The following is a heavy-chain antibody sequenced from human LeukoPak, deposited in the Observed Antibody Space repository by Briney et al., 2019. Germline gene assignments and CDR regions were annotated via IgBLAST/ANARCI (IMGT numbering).Heavy chain of an antibody. CDR3: ARGPYYYDSSGYYY. J-gene: IGHJ4*02. CDR1: GGSISSGGYY. V-gene: IGHV4-61*08. CDR2: IYYSGST. D-gene: IGHD3-22*01. Sequence: SETLSLTCTVSGGSISSGGYYWSWIRQPPGKGLEWIGYIYYSGSTNYNPSLKSRVTISVDTSKNQFSLKLSSVTAADTAVYYCARGPYYYDSSGYYYWGQGTLVTVSS.